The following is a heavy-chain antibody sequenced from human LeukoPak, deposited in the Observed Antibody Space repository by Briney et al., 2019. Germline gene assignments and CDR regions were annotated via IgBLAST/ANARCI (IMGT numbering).Heavy chain of an antibody. CDR3: ARDLLAVAGNWDNWFDP. CDR1: GYTFTSYA. CDR2: INTNTGNP. D-gene: IGHD6-19*01. Sequence: ASVKVSCKASGYTFTSYAMKWVRQAPGQGVEWRGWINTNTGNPTYAQGFTGRFVFSLDTSVSTAYLQISSLKSEDTAVYYCARDLLAVAGNWDNWFDPWGQGTLVTVSS. J-gene: IGHJ5*02. V-gene: IGHV7-4-1*02.